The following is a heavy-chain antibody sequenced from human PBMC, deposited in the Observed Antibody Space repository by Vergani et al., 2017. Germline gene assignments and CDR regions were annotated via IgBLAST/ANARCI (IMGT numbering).Heavy chain of an antibody. CDR2: INTNTGNP. CDR3: ARDGLYSYGYDYYYYYGMDV. D-gene: IGHD5-18*01. Sequence: QVQLVQSGAAVKKPGASVKVSCKASGYTFTSYALNWVRQAPGQGLEWMGWINTNTGNPTYAQGFTGRFVFSLDTSVSTAYLQISSLKAEDTAVYYCARDGLYSYGYDYYYYYGMDVWGQGTTVTVSS. CDR1: GYTFTSYA. J-gene: IGHJ6*02. V-gene: IGHV7-4-1*02.